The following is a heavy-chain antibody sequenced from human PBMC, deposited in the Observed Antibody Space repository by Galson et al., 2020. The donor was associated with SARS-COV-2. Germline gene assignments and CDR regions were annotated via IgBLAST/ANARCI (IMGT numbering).Heavy chain of an antibody. CDR2: INSEGTSI. CDR3: LPNPYYFDY. Sequence: TGGSLRLSCAASGFTFSSSWMHWVRQAPGKGLVWVSRINSEGTSISYADSVKGRFTISRDNTKNTLYLQMNSLRVEDTAVYYCLPNPYYFDYWGQGILVTVSS. J-gene: IGHJ4*02. CDR1: GFTFSSSW. V-gene: IGHV3-74*01.